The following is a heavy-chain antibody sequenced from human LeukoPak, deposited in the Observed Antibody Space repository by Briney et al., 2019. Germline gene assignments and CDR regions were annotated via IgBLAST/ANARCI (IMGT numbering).Heavy chain of an antibody. CDR2: ISAYNGNT. D-gene: IGHD2-2*02. J-gene: IGHJ6*03. CDR3: ARRRLVPAAISYYYYYMDV. CDR1: GYTFTSYG. Sequence: ASVKVSCKASGYTFTSYGISWVRQVPGQGLEWMGWISAYNGNTNYAQKLQGRVTMTTDTSTSTAYMELRSLRSDDTAVYYCARRRLVPAAISYYYYYMDVWGKGTTVTVSS. V-gene: IGHV1-18*01.